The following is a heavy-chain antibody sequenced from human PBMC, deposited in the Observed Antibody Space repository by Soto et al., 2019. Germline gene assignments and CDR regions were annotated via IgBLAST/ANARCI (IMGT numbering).Heavy chain of an antibody. CDR3: AEPAGYCSGGSCYGLDY. J-gene: IGHJ4*02. D-gene: IGHD2-15*01. CDR2: IIPIFGTA. V-gene: IGHV1-69*13. CDR1: GGTFSSYA. Sequence: SVKVSCKASGGTFSSYAISWVRQAPGQGLEWMGGIIPIFGTANYAQKFQGRVTITADESTSTAYMELSSLRSEDTAVYYCAEPAGYCSGGSCYGLDYWGQGTLVTVSS.